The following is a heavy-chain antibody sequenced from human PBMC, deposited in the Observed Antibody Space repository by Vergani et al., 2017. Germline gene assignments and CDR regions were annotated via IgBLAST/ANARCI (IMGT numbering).Heavy chain of an antibody. CDR3: ARVETAACSGGSCYPLDY. J-gene: IGHJ4*02. CDR1: GGSFSGYY. V-gene: IGHV4-34*01. D-gene: IGHD2-15*01. Sequence: QVQLQQWGAGLLKPSETLSLTCAVYGGSFSGYYWSWIRQPPGKGLEWIGEINHGGSTNYNPSLKSRVTISVDTSKNQFSLKLSSVTAADTAVYYCARVETAACSGGSCYPLDYWGQGTLVTVSS. CDR2: INHGGST.